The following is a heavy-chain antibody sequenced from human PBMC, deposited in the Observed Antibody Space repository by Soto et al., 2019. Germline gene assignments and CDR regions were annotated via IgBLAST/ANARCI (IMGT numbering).Heavy chain of an antibody. CDR1: CYTFISYG. J-gene: IGHJ4*02. CDR3: ARRPPFSHGNFVTYFFDF. CDR2: ISPNSGNT. V-gene: IGHV1-18*01. D-gene: IGHD4-17*01. Sequence: SVEVSFKASCYTFISYGIAWVRQAPGQGLEWMARISPNSGNTNYAQKFQGRVTVTTETPTNTAYMELRSLRSDDTAVYYCARRPPFSHGNFVTYFFDFWGQGTLVTVSS.